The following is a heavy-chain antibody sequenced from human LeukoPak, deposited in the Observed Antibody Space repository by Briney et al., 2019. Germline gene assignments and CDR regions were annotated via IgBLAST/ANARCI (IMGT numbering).Heavy chain of an antibody. Sequence: GGSLRLSCAASGFTFSSYWMSWVRQAPGKGLEWVANIKQDGSEKYYVDPVKGRFTISRDNAKNSLYLQMNSLRAEDTAVYYCATGHYDILTGYYPRGPFSYWGQGTLVTVSS. V-gene: IGHV3-7*01. CDR3: ATGHYDILTGYYPRGPFSY. D-gene: IGHD3-9*01. CDR2: IKQDGSEK. CDR1: GFTFSSYW. J-gene: IGHJ4*02.